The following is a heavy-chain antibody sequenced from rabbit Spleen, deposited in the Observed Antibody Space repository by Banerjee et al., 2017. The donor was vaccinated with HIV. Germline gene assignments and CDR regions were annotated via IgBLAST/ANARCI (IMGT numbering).Heavy chain of an antibody. CDR1: GFSFSSVYD. CDR2: IYTANSAAT. Sequence: QSLEESGGDLVKPGASLTLTCTASGFSFSSVYDMCWVRQAPGKGLEWIAYIYTANSAATYYATWAKGRLTISKTSSTTLTLQMTSLTAADTATYFCARADIAAHNFDLWGPGTLVTVS. CDR3: ARADIAAHNFDL. J-gene: IGHJ4*01. V-gene: IGHV1S40*01.